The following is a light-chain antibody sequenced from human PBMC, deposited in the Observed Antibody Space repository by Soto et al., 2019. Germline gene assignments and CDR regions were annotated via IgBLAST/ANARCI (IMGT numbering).Light chain of an antibody. V-gene: IGLV2-23*02. CDR3: CSYAGSSSYL. J-gene: IGLJ1*01. Sequence: QSALTQPASVSGSPGQSITISCTGTSSDVGTYNLVSWYQQHAGKAPKVMIYEVSKRPSGVSNRFSGSKSGNTASLTISGLQAEDEADYYCCSYAGSSSYLFGTGTKLTVL. CDR1: SSDVGTYNL. CDR2: EVS.